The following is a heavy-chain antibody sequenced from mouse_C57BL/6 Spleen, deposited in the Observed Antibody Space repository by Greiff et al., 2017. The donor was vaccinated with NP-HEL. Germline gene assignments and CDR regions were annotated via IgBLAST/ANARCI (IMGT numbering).Heavy chain of an antibody. V-gene: IGHV1-26*01. CDR2: INPNNGGT. J-gene: IGHJ3*01. Sequence: EVQLQQSGPELVKPGASVKISCKASGYTFTDYYMNWVKQSHGKSLEWIGDINPNNGGTSYNQKFKGKATLTVDKSSSTAYMELRSLTSEDSAVYYCARLGDYDAPKAVAWLAYWGQGTLVTVAA. D-gene: IGHD2-4*01. CDR3: ARLGDYDAPKAVAWLAY. CDR1: GYTFTDYY.